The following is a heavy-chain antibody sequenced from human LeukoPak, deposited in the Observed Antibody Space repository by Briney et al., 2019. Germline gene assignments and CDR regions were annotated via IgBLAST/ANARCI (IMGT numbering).Heavy chain of an antibody. CDR2: MNPNSGNT. V-gene: IGHV1-8*01. J-gene: IGHJ4*02. D-gene: IGHD5-18*01. Sequence: ASVTVSCKASGYTFTSYDINWVRLATAQGLEWMGWMNPNSGNTGYAQKFQGRVTMTRNTSISTAYMELSSLRSEDTAVYYCTSTRVDTAMVTDYWGQGTLVTVSS. CDR3: TSTRVDTAMVTDY. CDR1: GYTFTSYD.